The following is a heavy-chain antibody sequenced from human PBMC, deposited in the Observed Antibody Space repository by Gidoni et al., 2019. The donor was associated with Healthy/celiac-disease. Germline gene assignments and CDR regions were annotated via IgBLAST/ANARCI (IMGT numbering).Heavy chain of an antibody. V-gene: IGHV3-23*01. J-gene: IGHJ4*02. CDR3: AKDGSPYDFWSARYYFDY. D-gene: IGHD3-3*01. CDR2: ISGSGGST. CDR1: GFTFSSYA. Sequence: EVQLLESGGGLVQPGGSLRLSCAASGFTFSSYAMVWVRQAPGKGLEWVSAISGSGGSTYYADSVKGRFTISRDNSKNTLYLQMNSLRAEDTAVYYCAKDGSPYDFWSARYYFDYWGQGTLVTVSS.